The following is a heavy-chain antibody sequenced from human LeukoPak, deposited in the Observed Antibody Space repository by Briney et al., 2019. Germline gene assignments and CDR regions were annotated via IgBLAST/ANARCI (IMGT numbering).Heavy chain of an antibody. CDR2: IYHSGST. CDR3: ARDRRGVGATRNDAFDI. J-gene: IGHJ3*02. Sequence: SETLSLTCTVSGGSISSSSYYWGWIRQPPGKGLEWIGSIYHSGSTYYNPSLKSRVTISVDTSKNQFSLKLSSVTAADTAVYYCARDRRGVGATRNDAFDIWGQGTMVTVSS. D-gene: IGHD1-26*01. V-gene: IGHV4-39*07. CDR1: GGSISSSSYY.